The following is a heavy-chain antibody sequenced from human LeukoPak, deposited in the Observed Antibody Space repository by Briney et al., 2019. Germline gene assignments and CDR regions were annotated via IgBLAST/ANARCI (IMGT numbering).Heavy chain of an antibody. J-gene: IGHJ4*02. CDR3: ARGYDFDY. CDR1: GFTFSSYS. CDR2: ITSGSSYI. V-gene: IGHV3-21*01. D-gene: IGHD3-3*01. Sequence: PGGSLRLSCAASGFTFSSYSMNWVRQAPGKGLEWVSSITSGSSYIYYADSVKGRFTISRDNAKNSLYLQMNSLRAEDTAVCFCARGYDFDYWGQGTLATVSS.